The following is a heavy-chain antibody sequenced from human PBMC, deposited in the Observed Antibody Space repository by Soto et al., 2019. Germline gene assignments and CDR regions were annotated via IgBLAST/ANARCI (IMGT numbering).Heavy chain of an antibody. D-gene: IGHD6-6*01. CDR2: TYYRSKWYN. J-gene: IGHJ4*02. CDR3: ARFSPSIAARPGNFDY. CDR1: GDSVSSNSAA. Sequence: KQSQTLSLTCAISGDSVSSNSAAWNWIRQSPSRGLEWLGRTYYRSKWYNDYAVSVKSRITINPDTSKNQFSLQLNSVTPEDTAVYYCARFSPSIAARPGNFDYWGQGTLVTVSS. V-gene: IGHV6-1*01.